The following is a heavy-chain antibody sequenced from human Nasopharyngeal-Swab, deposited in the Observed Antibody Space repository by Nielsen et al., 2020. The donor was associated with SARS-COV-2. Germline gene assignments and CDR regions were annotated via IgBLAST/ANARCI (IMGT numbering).Heavy chain of an antibody. CDR3: ANGGGIVGAPVDY. Sequence: GGSLRLSCAASGFTFSSYSMNWVRQAPGKGLEWVSSISSSSSYIYYADSVKGRFTISRDNAKNSLYLQMNSLRAEDTAVYYCANGGGIVGAPVDYWGQGTLVTVSS. D-gene: IGHD1-26*01. J-gene: IGHJ4*02. V-gene: IGHV3-21*01. CDR1: GFTFSSYS. CDR2: ISSSSSYI.